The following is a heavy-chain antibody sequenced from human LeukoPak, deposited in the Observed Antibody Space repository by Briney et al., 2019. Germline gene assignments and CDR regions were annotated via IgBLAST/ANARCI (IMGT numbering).Heavy chain of an antibody. CDR1: GFTLSSYG. CDR2: IRYDGSNK. CDR3: AKERGQLRSYFDY. J-gene: IGHJ4*02. Sequence: GGSLRLSCAASGFTLSSYGMHWVRQAPGKGLEWVTFIRYDGSNKYYADSVKGRFTISRDNSKNTLYLQMNSLSTEATAVYYCAKERGQLRSYFDYWGQGTLVTVSS. V-gene: IGHV3-30*02. D-gene: IGHD5-18*01.